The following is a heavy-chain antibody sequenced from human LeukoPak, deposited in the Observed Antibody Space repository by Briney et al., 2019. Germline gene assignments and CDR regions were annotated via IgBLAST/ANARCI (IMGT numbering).Heavy chain of an antibody. D-gene: IGHD3-3*01. CDR2: IYHSGST. J-gene: IGHJ4*02. CDR1: GGSISSGGYY. Sequence: PSETLSLTCTVSGGSISSGGYYWSWIRQPPGKGLEWIGYIYHSGSTYYNPSLKSRVTISVDRSKNQFSLKLSSVTAADTAVYYCARDFWSGSNYFDYWGQGALVTVSS. CDR3: ARDFWSGSNYFDY. V-gene: IGHV4-30-2*01.